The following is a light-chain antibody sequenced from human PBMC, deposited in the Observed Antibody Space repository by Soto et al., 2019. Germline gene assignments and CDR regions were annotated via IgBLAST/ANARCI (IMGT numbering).Light chain of an antibody. CDR1: QHIEIY. CDR2: AGS. V-gene: IGKV1-39*01. J-gene: IGKJ1*01. Sequence: DIQMTQSPSSLSASLGDTVTISCRASQHIEIYLSWYQQKPGKAPRILIYAGSTLHSGVPSRFIGSGSETDLTLTISCLQPQDFATYYCQHLFGGPTVGPTTKAEI. CDR3: QHLFGGPT.